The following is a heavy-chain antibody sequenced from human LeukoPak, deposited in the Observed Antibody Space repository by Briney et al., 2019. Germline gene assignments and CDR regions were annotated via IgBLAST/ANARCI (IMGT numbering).Heavy chain of an antibody. D-gene: IGHD3-10*01. V-gene: IGHV3-11*01. CDR3: ASRPQVWFGESSTFDY. CDR2: ISSSGSTI. Sequence: GGSLRLSCAASGFTFSDYYMSWIRQAPGKGLEWVSYISSSGSTIYYADSVKGRFTISRDDAKNSLYLQMNSLRAEDTAVYYCASRPQVWFGESSTFDYWGQGTLVTVSS. CDR1: GFTFSDYY. J-gene: IGHJ4*02.